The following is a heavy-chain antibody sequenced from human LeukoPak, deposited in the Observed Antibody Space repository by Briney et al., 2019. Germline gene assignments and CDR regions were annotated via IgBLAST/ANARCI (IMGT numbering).Heavy chain of an antibody. J-gene: IGHJ4*02. CDR2: IYSGGST. V-gene: IGHV3-66*01. CDR3: ARGPKYDSSGYYVY. Sequence: GGSLRLSCAASGFTVSSNYMSWVRQALGKGLEWVSVIYSGGSTYYADSVKGRFTISRDNSKNTLYLQMNSLRAEDTAVYYCARGPKYDSSGYYVYWGQGTLVTVSS. CDR1: GFTVSSNY. D-gene: IGHD3-22*01.